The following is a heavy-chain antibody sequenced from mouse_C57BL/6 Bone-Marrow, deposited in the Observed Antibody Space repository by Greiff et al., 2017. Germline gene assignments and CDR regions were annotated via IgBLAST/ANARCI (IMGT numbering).Heavy chain of an antibody. CDR2: IWWDDDK. V-gene: IGHV8-8*01. D-gene: IGHD1-2*01. CDR3: ARMVEYYGD. CDR1: GFSLSTFGMG. J-gene: IGHJ2*01. Sequence: QVQLKESGPGILQPSQSLSLTCFFSGFSLSTFGMGVGWSRQPSGKGLEWLVHIWWDDDKYYNPALKSRNTISKDTSKNQVFLKIANVDTEETATYYCARMVEYYGDWGQGTTLTVSS.